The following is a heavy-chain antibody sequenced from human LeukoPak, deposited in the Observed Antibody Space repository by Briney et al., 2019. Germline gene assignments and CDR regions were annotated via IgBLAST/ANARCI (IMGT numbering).Heavy chain of an antibody. J-gene: IGHJ4*02. V-gene: IGHV4-61*01. CDR2: IYYSGST. CDR3: ASYDFWSGYNDY. CDR1: GGSVSSGSYY. Sequence: SETLSLTCTVSGGSVSSGSYYWSWIRQPPGKGLEWIGYIYYSGSTNYNPSLKSRVTISVDTSKNQFSLKLSSVTAADTAVYYCASYDFWSGYNDYWGQGTLVTVSS. D-gene: IGHD3-3*01.